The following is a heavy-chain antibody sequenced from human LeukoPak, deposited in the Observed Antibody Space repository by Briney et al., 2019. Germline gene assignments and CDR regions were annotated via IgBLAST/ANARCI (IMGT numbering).Heavy chain of an antibody. Sequence: SETLSLTCTVSGGSISSYYWSWIRQPPGKGLEWIGYIYYSGSTNYNPSLKSRVTISVDTSKNQFSLKLSSVTAADTAAYYCARGGYCSSTSCYEFGYWGQGTLVTVSS. CDR3: ARGGYCSSTSCYEFGY. J-gene: IGHJ4*02. CDR2: IYYSGST. D-gene: IGHD2-2*01. V-gene: IGHV4-59*01. CDR1: GGSISSYY.